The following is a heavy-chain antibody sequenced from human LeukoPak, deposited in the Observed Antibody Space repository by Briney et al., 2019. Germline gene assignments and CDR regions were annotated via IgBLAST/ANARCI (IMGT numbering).Heavy chain of an antibody. J-gene: IGHJ5*02. D-gene: IGHD3-3*01. CDR1: GGSFSGYY. CDR3: ARTLHRITIFGVVIIPGGFDA. V-gene: IGHV4-34*01. CDR2: INHSGST. Sequence: SETLSLTCAVYGGSFSGYYWSWIRQPPGKGLEWIGEINHSGSTNYNPSLKSRVTISVDTSKNQFSLKPSSVTAADTAVYYCARTLHRITIFGVVIIPGGFDAWGQGTLVTVSS.